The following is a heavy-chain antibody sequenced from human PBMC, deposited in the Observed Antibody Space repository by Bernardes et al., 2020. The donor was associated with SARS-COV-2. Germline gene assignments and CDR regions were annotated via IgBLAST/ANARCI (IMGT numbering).Heavy chain of an antibody. CDR1: GFTFSSSW. CDR2: INQDGSVQ. J-gene: IGHJ4*02. Sequence: GSLSLSCAASGFTFSSSWMSWVRQAPGRGLEWVANINQDGSVQNYVDSVKGRITVSRDNAKNSLYLQMNSLRVEDTAVYYCGRFSRGSTSNYWGQGTLVTVSS. CDR3: GRFSRGSTSNY. V-gene: IGHV3-7*01.